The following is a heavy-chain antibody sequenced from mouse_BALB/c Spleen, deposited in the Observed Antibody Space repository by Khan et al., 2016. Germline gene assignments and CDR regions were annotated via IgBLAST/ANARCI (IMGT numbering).Heavy chain of an antibody. D-gene: IGHD2-12*01. CDR3: AREGIRRGFAY. CDR2: ISDGGSYT. Sequence: EVELVESGGGLVKPGGSLKLSCAASGFTFSDYYMYWVRQTSEKRQEGVATISDGGSYTYYPDSVKGRFTISRDNAKNNLHLQMSSLKSEDTAMYYCAREGIRRGFAYWGQGTLVTVSA. J-gene: IGHJ3*01. CDR1: GFTFSDYY. V-gene: IGHV5-4*02.